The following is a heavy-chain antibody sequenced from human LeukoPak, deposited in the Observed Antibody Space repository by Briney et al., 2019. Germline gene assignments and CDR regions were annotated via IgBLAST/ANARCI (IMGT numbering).Heavy chain of an antibody. D-gene: IGHD3-3*01. CDR1: GGSISTYF. J-gene: IGHJ4*02. V-gene: IGHV4-59*08. CDR3: ARAGGIYEVDYDS. CDR2: IYYSGST. Sequence: SETLSLTCSVSGGSISTYFWSWIRQPPGKGLEWIGSIYYSGSTYYKPSLKSRVTISVDTSKNQFSLKLSSVTAADTAVYYCARAGGIYEVDYDSWGQGTLVTVSS.